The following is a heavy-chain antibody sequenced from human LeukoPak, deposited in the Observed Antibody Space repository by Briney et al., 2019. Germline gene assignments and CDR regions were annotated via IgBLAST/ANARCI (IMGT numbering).Heavy chain of an antibody. J-gene: IGHJ4*02. CDR2: IKKDGSEK. Sequence: GGSLRLSCAASGFIFSNYWMNWVRQTPGKGLEWVANIKKDGSEKNYVDSVKGRFTISRDNAKNSLYLQMNSLRAEDTAVYYCAADGYISPFDYWGQGTLVTVSS. D-gene: IGHD5-24*01. CDR3: AADGYISPFDY. CDR1: GFIFSNYW. V-gene: IGHV3-7*01.